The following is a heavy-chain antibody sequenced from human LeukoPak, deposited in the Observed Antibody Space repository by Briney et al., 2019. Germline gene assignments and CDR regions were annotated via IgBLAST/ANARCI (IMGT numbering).Heavy chain of an antibody. CDR2: ISGSGGST. V-gene: IGHV3-23*01. J-gene: IGHJ4*02. CDR3: ARVVGMATTY. CDR1: GFTFSSYA. D-gene: IGHD5-24*01. Sequence: GGSLRLSCAASGFTFSSYAMSWVRQAPGKGLEWVSAISGSGGSTYYADSVKGRFTISRDNSKNTLYLQMNSLSAEDTAVYYCARVVGMATTYWGQGTLVTVSS.